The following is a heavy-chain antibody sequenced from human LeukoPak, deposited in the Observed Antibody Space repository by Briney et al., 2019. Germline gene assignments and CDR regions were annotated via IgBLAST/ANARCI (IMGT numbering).Heavy chain of an antibody. Sequence: ASVKVSCKASGYTFTGYYIHWVRQAPGQGLEWMGWINPNSGGTNYAQKFQGRVTMTRDTSISTAYMELSGLRSDDTAVYYCARGRAGRGYSYVIYYYYYMDVWGKGTTVTVSS. CDR1: GYTFTGYY. D-gene: IGHD5-18*01. CDR3: ARGRAGRGYSYVIYYYYYMDV. V-gene: IGHV1-2*02. J-gene: IGHJ6*03. CDR2: INPNSGGT.